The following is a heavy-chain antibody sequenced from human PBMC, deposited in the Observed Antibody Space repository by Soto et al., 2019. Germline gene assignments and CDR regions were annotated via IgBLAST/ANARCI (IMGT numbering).Heavy chain of an antibody. V-gene: IGHV3-33*01. CDR3: ARDPNFWSGYYPPNTYYYYYYMDV. D-gene: IGHD3-3*01. J-gene: IGHJ6*03. CDR2: IWYDGSNK. CDR1: GFTFSSYG. Sequence: GGSLRLSCAASGFTFSSYGMHWVRQAPGKGLEWVAVIWYDGSNKYYADSVKGRFTISRDNSKNTLYLQMNSLRAEDTAVYYCARDPNFWSGYYPPNTYYYYYYMDVWGKWTTVTVSS.